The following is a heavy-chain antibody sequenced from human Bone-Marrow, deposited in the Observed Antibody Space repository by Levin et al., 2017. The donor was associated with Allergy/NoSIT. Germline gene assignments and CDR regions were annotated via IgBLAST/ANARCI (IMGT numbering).Heavy chain of an antibody. CDR1: GYTFTSYA. Sequence: GESLKISCKASGYTFTSYAMHWVRQAPGQRLEWMGWINAGNGNTKYSQKFQGRVTITRDTSASTAYMELSSLRSEDTAVYYCARLYNPVHGWFDPWGQGTLVTVSS. CDR2: INAGNGNT. V-gene: IGHV1-3*01. D-gene: IGHD3-16*02. J-gene: IGHJ5*02. CDR3: ARLYNPVHGWFDP.